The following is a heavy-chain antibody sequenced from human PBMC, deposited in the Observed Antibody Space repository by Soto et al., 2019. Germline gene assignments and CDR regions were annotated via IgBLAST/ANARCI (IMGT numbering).Heavy chain of an antibody. D-gene: IGHD5-12*01. CDR3: AKGGAYSGYDFYGELY. V-gene: IGHV3-30*18. CDR1: GFTFSSYG. CDR2: ISYDGSNK. J-gene: IGHJ4*02. Sequence: PGGSLRLSCAASGFTFSSYGMHWVRQAPGKGLEWVAVISYDGSNKYYADSVKGRFTVSRDNSKNTLYLQMNSLRAEDTAVYYCAKGGAYSGYDFYGELYWGQGTLVTVSS.